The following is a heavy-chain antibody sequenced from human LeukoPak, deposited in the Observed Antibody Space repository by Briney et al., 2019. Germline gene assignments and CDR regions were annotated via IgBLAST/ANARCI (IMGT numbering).Heavy chain of an antibody. CDR1: GFTFSSYS. CDR2: ISSSSSTI. Sequence: GGSLRLSCAASGFTFSSYSMNWVRQAPGKGLEWVSYISSSSSTIYYADSVKGRFTISRDNAKNSLYLQMNSLRAEDTAVYYCASAYDFWSGYSKIDYWGQGTLVTVSS. CDR3: ASAYDFWSGYSKIDY. J-gene: IGHJ4*02. D-gene: IGHD3-3*01. V-gene: IGHV3-48*01.